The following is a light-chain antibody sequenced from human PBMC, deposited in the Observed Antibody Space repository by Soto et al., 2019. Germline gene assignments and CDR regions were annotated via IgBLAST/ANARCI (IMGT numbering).Light chain of an antibody. CDR2: GNN. V-gene: IGLV1-40*01. CDR1: SSNIGAGYD. Sequence: QSVLTQPPSVSGAPGQRVTISCTGSSSNIGAGYDVYWYQQLPGTAPKLLIYGNNNRPSGVPDRFSGSKSGTSGSLAITGLQAEDEADYYCQSYDSSLSGWMFGGGTKLTVL. CDR3: QSYDSSLSGWM. J-gene: IGLJ3*02.